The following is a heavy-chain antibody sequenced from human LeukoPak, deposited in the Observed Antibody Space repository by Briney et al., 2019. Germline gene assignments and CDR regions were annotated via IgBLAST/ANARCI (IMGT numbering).Heavy chain of an antibody. CDR3: ARDRSGSGMNNWFDP. D-gene: IGHD3-10*01. J-gene: IGHJ5*02. CDR1: GFTVSSNY. V-gene: IGHV3-53*01. CDR2: IYSGGST. Sequence: GGSLRLSCAASGFTVSSNYMSWVRQAPGKGLEWVSVIYSGGSTYYADSVKGRFTISRDNAKNSLYLQMNSLRAEDTAVYYCARDRSGSGMNNWFDPWGQGTLVTVSS.